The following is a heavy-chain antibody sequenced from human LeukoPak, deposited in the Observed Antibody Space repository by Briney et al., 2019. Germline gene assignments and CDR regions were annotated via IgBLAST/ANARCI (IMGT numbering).Heavy chain of an antibody. D-gene: IGHD3-10*01. CDR2: IKQDGSEK. CDR3: ARWVYVRGLWFGGFDP. V-gene: IGHV3-7*01. Sequence: HPGGSLRLSCAASGFTFSSYSMNWVRQAPGKGLEWVANIKQDGSEKYYVDSVKGRFTISRDNAKNSLYLQMNSLRAEDTAVYYCARWVYVRGLWFGGFDPWGQGTLVTVSS. J-gene: IGHJ5*02. CDR1: GFTFSSYS.